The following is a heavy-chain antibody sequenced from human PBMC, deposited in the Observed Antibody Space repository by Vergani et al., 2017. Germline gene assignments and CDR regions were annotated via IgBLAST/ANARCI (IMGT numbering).Heavy chain of an antibody. CDR1: GDSISRGGYY. V-gene: IGHV4-31*03. CDR3: AGEVGTEGLDY. D-gene: IGHD2-21*02. J-gene: IGHJ4*02. Sequence: QVQLQESGPGLVKPSQTLSLPCTVSGDSISRGGYYWNGIRQHPGKGLEWIGYIYYSGITHYNSSLKSRVSMSVDTSKNQFSLRLGSVTAADTAVYYCAGEVGTEGLDYWGQGSLVTVSS. CDR2: IYYSGIT.